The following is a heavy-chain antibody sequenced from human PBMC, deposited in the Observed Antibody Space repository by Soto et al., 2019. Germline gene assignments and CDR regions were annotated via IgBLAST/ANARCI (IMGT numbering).Heavy chain of an antibody. CDR1: GFTFSSYA. CDR3: AKVVTMIVVVITGFDY. CDR2: ISGSGGGT. D-gene: IGHD3-22*01. V-gene: IGHV3-23*01. Sequence: EVQLLESGGGLVQPGGSLRLSCAASGFTFSSYAMSWVRQAPGKGLEWVSAISGSGGGTYYADSVKGRFTITKDSSKNTQYLQMNILRAEDTAVYYCAKVVTMIVVVITGFDYWGQGTLVTVSS. J-gene: IGHJ4*02.